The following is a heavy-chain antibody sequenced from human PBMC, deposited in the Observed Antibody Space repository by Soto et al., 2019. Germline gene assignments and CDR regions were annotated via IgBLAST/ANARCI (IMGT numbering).Heavy chain of an antibody. D-gene: IGHD6-25*01. Sequence: TVSRTCTVSYGPISSSDYYWSWIRQPPGKGLAWIGYIYSSGHTYYNPSLKSRLTISVDTSKNQFSLKLNSVTGEDTALYFCARGLSAATLVTCYCDYWGQGTMGRVSS. CDR3: ARGLSAATLVTCYCDY. V-gene: IGHV4-31*03. CDR2: IYSSGHT. J-gene: IGHJ4*01. CDR1: YGPISSSDYY.